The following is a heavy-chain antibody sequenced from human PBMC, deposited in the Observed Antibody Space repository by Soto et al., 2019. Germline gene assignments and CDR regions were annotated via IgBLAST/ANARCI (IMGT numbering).Heavy chain of an antibody. Sequence: ASVKVSCKASGYSFTTYNIHWVRQAPGPGLEWMGAVNPSSGSTSYAQKFQGRVTLTRDTSTNTVYMELSSLRSEDAAVYYCARWAPDAFHVWGQGTLVTVSS. CDR2: VNPSSGST. J-gene: IGHJ3*01. CDR3: ARWAPDAFHV. V-gene: IGHV1-46*01. CDR1: GYSFTTYN.